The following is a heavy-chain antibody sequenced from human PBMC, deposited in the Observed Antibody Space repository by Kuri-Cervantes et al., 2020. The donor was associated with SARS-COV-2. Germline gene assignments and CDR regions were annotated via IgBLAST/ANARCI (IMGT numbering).Heavy chain of an antibody. D-gene: IGHD6-19*01. CDR2: INAGNGNT. CDR1: GYTFTSYA. Sequence: ASVKVSCKASGYTFTSYAMHWVRQAPGQRLEWMGWINAGNGNTKYSQKFQGRVTITRDTSASTAYMELSSLRSEDTAVYYCARCGNGWFPSDYWGQGTLVTVSS. CDR3: ARCGNGWFPSDY. V-gene: IGHV1-3*01. J-gene: IGHJ4*02.